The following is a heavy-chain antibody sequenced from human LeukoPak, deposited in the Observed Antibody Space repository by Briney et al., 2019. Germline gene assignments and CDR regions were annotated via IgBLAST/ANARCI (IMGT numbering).Heavy chain of an antibody. J-gene: IGHJ6*02. CDR3: AGFWGYYYGMDV. Sequence: GGSRRLASAATGFTVSSVWMHWVRKAPGKGLVWVSRINSDGSSTSYADSEKGRFTISRDNAKNTLYLQMNSLRAEDTAVYYCAGFWGYYYGMDVWGQGTTVTVSS. D-gene: IGHD3-16*01. CDR2: INSDGSST. CDR1: GFTVSSVW. V-gene: IGHV3-74*01.